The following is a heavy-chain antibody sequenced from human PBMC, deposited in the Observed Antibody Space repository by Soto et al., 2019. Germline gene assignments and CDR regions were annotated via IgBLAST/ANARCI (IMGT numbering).Heavy chain of an antibody. V-gene: IGHV3-48*01. CDR2: ISSSSSTI. CDR3: AKVVIRGSSRDY. D-gene: IGHD1-26*01. CDR1: GFTFSSSS. J-gene: IGHJ4*02. Sequence: EVQLVESGGGLVQPGGALRLSCAASGFTFSSSSMNWVRQAPGKGLAWVSYISSSSSTIYYADSVKCRFTISRDNAKNSRYLQMNSLRAEDKAVYYYAKVVIRGSSRDYWGQGTLVTVSS.